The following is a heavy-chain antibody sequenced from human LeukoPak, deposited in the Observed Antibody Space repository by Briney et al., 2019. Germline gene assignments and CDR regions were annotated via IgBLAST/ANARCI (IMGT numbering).Heavy chain of an antibody. CDR3: ARDKIGTMIVVVMYYFDY. Sequence: GGSLRLSCAASGFTFRSYAMHWVRQAPGKGLEWVAVISYDGSNKYYADSVKGRFTISRDNSKNTLYLQMNSLRAEDTAVYYCARDKIGTMIVVVMYYFDYWGQGTLVTVSS. D-gene: IGHD3-22*01. CDR2: ISYDGSNK. J-gene: IGHJ4*02. CDR1: GFTFRSYA. V-gene: IGHV3-30-3*01.